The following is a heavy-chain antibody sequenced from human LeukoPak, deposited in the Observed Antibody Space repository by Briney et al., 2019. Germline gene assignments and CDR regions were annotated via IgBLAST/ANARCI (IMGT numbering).Heavy chain of an antibody. Sequence: SVKVSFKASGDTFSCYAICWVREAPGQGLEWMGRIIPILGIANYAQKFQGRVTITADKSTSTAYMKLSSLRTEDTAVYYCARGVIFAGSNNWRPTNSFDPWGEGTLVTVSS. CDR3: ARGVIFAGSNNWRPTNSFDP. D-gene: IGHD1-1*01. V-gene: IGHV1-69*04. CDR2: IIPILGIA. CDR1: GDTFSCYA. J-gene: IGHJ5*02.